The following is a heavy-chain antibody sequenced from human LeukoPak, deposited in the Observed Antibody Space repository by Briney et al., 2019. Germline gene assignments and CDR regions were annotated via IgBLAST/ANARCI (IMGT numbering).Heavy chain of an antibody. D-gene: IGHD3-22*01. Sequence: SETLSLTCTVSGGSISGSSYYWSWIRQPPGKGLEWIGEINHSGSTNYNPSLKSRVTISVDTSKNQFSLKLSSVTAADTAVYYCARHLYDSSGYYFGDFDYWGQGTLVTVSS. CDR3: ARHLYDSSGYYFGDFDY. CDR1: GGSISGSSYY. V-gene: IGHV4-39*01. CDR2: INHSGST. J-gene: IGHJ4*02.